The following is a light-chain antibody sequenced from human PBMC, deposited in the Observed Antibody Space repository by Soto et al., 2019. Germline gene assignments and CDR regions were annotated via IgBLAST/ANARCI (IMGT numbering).Light chain of an antibody. CDR2: EVS. CDR3: TSYSRYRVLV. J-gene: IGLJ3*02. V-gene: IGLV2-14*01. CDR1: SSDIGGYKY. Sequence: ALTQPASVSGSLGQSITISCTGTSSDIGGYKYVSWYQQHPGKAPKLVIFEVSNRPSGVSDRFSGSNSGNTASLTISGLQAEDEADYYCTSYSRYRVLVFGGGTKVTVL.